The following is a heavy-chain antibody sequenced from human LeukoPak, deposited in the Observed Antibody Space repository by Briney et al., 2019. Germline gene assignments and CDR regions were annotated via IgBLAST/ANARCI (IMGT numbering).Heavy chain of an antibody. D-gene: IGHD5-12*01. CDR1: GGSFSGYY. J-gene: IGHJ4*02. CDR3: ARQGGYEVFDY. Sequence: SETLSLTCAVYGGSFSGYYWSWIRQPPGKGLEWIGEINHSGSTNYNPSLKSRVTISVDTSKNQFSLKLSSVTAAETAVYYCARQGGYEVFDYWGQGTLVTVSS. CDR2: INHSGST. V-gene: IGHV4-34*01.